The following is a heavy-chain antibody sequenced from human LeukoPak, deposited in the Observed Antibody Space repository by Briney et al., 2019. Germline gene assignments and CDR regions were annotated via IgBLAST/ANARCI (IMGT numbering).Heavy chain of an antibody. J-gene: IGHJ3*02. D-gene: IGHD2-2*02. CDR3: ARHLRTSTTCYSVPAFGI. CDR2: INPTDSDA. V-gene: IGHV5-51*01. CDR1: GYSFTNYW. Sequence: GESLKISCKGSGYSFTNYWIAGVRQVPGKGLEWMGIINPTDSDARYSPSFQGQVTISGDKSISTAYLQWSSLKASDTAMYYCARHLRTSTTCYSVPAFGIWGQGTMVTVSS.